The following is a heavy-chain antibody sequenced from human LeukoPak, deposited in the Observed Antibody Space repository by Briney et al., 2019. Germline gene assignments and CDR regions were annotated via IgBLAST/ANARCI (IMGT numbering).Heavy chain of an antibody. J-gene: IGHJ4*02. D-gene: IGHD3-3*01. Sequence: PSETLSLTCTVSGGSISSSSYYWGWIRQPPGKGLEWIGSIYYSGSTYYNPYLKSRVTISVDTSKNQFSLKLSSVTAADTAVYYCARHAYYDFWSGYYTSDYFDYWGQGTLVTVSS. CDR2: IYYSGST. V-gene: IGHV4-39*01. CDR1: GGSISSSSYY. CDR3: ARHAYYDFWSGYYTSDYFDY.